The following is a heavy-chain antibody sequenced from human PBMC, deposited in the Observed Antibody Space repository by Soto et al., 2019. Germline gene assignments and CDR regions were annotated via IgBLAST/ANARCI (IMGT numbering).Heavy chain of an antibody. Sequence: QVQLVQSGAEVKKPGSSVKVSCKASGGTFSSYAISWVRQAPGQGLEWMGGIIPIFGTANYAQKFQGRVTITADESTSTAYMELSSLRSEDTAVYYCARYYYDSSGYFRTRKRYGMDVWGQGTTVTVS. J-gene: IGHJ6*02. CDR1: GGTFSSYA. D-gene: IGHD3-22*01. CDR2: IIPIFGTA. CDR3: ARYYYDSSGYFRTRKRYGMDV. V-gene: IGHV1-69*01.